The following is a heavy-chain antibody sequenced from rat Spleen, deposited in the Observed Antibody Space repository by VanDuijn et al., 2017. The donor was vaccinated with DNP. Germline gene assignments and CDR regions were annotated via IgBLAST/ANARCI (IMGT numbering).Heavy chain of an antibody. CDR2: IWSGGTT. CDR1: GFSLTSNS. D-gene: IGHD1-10*01. V-gene: IGHV2-1*01. Sequence: QVQLKESGPGLVQPSQTLSLTCTVAGFSLTSNSVHWVRPPPGKGLEWVGVIWSGGTTDYNSALKSRLTISRDTSKSQVLLQMSSLQTEDTGMYFCASGNNFGIIHWGQGTLVTVSS. J-gene: IGHJ3*01. CDR3: ASGNNFGIIH.